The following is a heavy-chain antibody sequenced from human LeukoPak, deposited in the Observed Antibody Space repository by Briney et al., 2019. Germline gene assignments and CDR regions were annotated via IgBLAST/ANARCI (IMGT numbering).Heavy chain of an antibody. CDR3: ARLYDILTSNSFDP. Sequence: GESLKISCEGSGYYFSDYWIGWVRQMPGKGLKWMGIIYPGDSDTRYSPSFQGQVTISADKSISTAYVQWSSLKASDTAMYYCARLYDILTSNSFDPWGQGTLVTVSS. J-gene: IGHJ5*02. CDR1: GYYFSDYW. D-gene: IGHD3-9*01. CDR2: IYPGDSDT. V-gene: IGHV5-51*01.